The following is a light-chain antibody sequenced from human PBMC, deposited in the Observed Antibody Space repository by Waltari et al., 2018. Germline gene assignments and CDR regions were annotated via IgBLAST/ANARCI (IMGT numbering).Light chain of an antibody. V-gene: IGLV2-14*01. J-gene: IGLJ1*01. CDR2: EVS. CDR1: SSDVGGYNY. Sequence: QSALTQPASVSGSPGQSLTISCSGTSSDVGGYNYVAWYQQHPGKAPKLMIYEVSNRPSGVSNRFSGSKSGNTASLTISGLQAEDEADYYCISYTGSSTPYVFGTGTKVTVL. CDR3: ISYTGSSTPYV.